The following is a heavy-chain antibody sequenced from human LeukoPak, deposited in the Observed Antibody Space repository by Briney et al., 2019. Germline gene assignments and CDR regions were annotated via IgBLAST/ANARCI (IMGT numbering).Heavy chain of an antibody. Sequence: ASVKVSCKASGYMFTGYDMHWVRQAPGQGLEWMGWINPNSGGTNYAQKFQGRVTMTRDTSISTAYMELSSLRSDETAVYYCARGYCSGDCFTLFDYWGQGTLVTVSS. D-gene: IGHD2-21*02. CDR1: GYMFTGYD. CDR2: INPNSGGT. V-gene: IGHV1-2*02. CDR3: ARGYCSGDCFTLFDY. J-gene: IGHJ4*02.